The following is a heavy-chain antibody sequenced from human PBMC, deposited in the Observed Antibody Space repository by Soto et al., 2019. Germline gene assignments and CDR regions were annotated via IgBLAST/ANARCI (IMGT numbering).Heavy chain of an antibody. CDR1: GYTFTSYG. Sequence: ASVKVSCKASGYTFTSYGISWVRQAPGQGLEWMGWISAYNGNTNYAQKLQGRVTMTTDTSTSTAYMELRSLRSDDTAVYYCARRGRYDFWSGYFDYYGMDVWGQGTTVTVSS. CDR2: ISAYNGNT. D-gene: IGHD3-3*01. V-gene: IGHV1-18*04. CDR3: ARRGRYDFWSGYFDYYGMDV. J-gene: IGHJ6*02.